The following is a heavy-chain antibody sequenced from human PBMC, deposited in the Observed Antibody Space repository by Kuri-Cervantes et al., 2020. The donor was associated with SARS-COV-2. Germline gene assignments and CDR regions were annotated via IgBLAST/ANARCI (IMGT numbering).Heavy chain of an antibody. CDR2: IYYSGST. J-gene: IGHJ4*02. CDR3: ARGGVVPCSFDF. V-gene: IGHV4-39*07. CDR1: GGSISSSSYY. Sequence: SETLSLTCTVSGGSISSSSYYWGWIRQPPGKGLEWIGSIYYSGSTYYNPSLKSRVTISVDTSKNQFSLKLSSVTAAVTAVYYCARGGVVPCSFDFWGQGTLVTVSS. D-gene: IGHD2-21*01.